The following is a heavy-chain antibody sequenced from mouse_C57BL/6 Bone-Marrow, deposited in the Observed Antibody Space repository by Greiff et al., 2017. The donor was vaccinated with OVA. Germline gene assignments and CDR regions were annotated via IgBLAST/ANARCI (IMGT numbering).Heavy chain of an antibody. CDR1: GFTFSDYY. V-gene: IGHV5-12*01. Sequence: EVQLVESGGGLVQPGGSLKLSCAASGFTFSDYYMYWVRQTPEKRLEWVAYISNGGGSTYYPDTVKGRFTISRDNAKNTLYLQMSRLKSEDTAMYYCARQYDYDGYYFDYWGQGTTLTVSS. D-gene: IGHD2-4*01. CDR3: ARQYDYDGYYFDY. J-gene: IGHJ2*01. CDR2: ISNGGGST.